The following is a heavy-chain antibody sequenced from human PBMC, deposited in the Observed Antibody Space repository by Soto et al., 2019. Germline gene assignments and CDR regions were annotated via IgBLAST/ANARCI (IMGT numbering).Heavy chain of an antibody. CDR3: AKEGSVDTAMVTYWYFDL. CDR1: GFTFSSYG. D-gene: IGHD5-18*01. CDR2: ISYDGSNK. Sequence: QVQLVESGGGVVQPGRSLRLSCAASGFTFSSYGMHWVRQAPGKGLEWVAVISYDGSNKYYADSVKGRFTISRDNSMNTLYLQMNSLRAEDTAVYYCAKEGSVDTAMVTYWYFDLWGRGTLVTVSS. V-gene: IGHV3-30*18. J-gene: IGHJ2*01.